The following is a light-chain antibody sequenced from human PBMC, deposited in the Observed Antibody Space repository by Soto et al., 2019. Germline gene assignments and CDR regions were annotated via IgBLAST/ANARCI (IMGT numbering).Light chain of an antibody. CDR1: QSISSY. V-gene: IGKV1-5*01. J-gene: IGKJ1*01. Sequence: DIQMTQSPSSLSASVGDRVTITCRASQSISSYLNWYQQKPGKAPKLLIYDASSLESGVPSRFSGSGSRTEFTLTLSSLQPDDFATYYCQQYNSYWTSGQGTKVDIK. CDR3: QQYNSYWT. CDR2: DAS.